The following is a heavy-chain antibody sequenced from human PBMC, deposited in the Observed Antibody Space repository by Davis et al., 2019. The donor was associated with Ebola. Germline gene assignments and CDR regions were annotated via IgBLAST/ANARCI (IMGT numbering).Heavy chain of an antibody. CDR2: ISSSSSYI. CDR1: GFTFSSYS. CDR3: ATNRFDY. Sequence: PSETLSLTCAASGFTFSSYSMNWVRQAPGKGLEWVSSISSSSSYIYYADSVKGRFTISRDNARNSLYLQMNSLRAEDTAVYYCATNRFDYWGQGTLVTVSS. D-gene: IGHD1/OR15-1a*01. J-gene: IGHJ4*02. V-gene: IGHV3-21*01.